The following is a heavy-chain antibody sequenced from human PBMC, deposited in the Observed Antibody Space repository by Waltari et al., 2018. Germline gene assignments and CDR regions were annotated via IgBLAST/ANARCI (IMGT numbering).Heavy chain of an antibody. D-gene: IGHD1-1*01. CDR3: ASSPTELERDGASCWFDP. CDR1: GGTFSSYA. V-gene: IGHV1-69*08. J-gene: IGHJ5*02. Sequence: QVQLVQSGAEVKKPGSSVKVSCKASGGTFSSYAISWVRQAPGQGLEWMGRIIPIFGTANYAQKFQGRVTITADKSTSTAYMELSSLRSEDTAVYYCASSPTELERDGASCWFDPWGQGTLVTVSS. CDR2: IIPIFGTA.